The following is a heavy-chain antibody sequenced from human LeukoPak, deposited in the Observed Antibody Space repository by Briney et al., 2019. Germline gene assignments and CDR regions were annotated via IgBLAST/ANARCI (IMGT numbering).Heavy chain of an antibody. CDR3: ARDSSPYCGDDCYFDAFDL. V-gene: IGHV3-7*03. Sequence: GGSLRLSCAASGFTFSSYWMSWVRQAPGKGLEWVANIKQDGSEKYYVDSVKGRFTISRDNAKNSLYLQMNSLRAEDTAVYFCARDSSPYCGDDCYFDAFDLWGQGTMVTVSS. D-gene: IGHD2-21*02. CDR2: IKQDGSEK. CDR1: GFTFSSYW. J-gene: IGHJ3*01.